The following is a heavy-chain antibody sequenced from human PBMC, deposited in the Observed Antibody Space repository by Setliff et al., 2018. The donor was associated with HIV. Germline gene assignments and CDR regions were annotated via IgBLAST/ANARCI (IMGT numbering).Heavy chain of an antibody. V-gene: IGHV3-49*04. CDR2: IRAKTYGATT. CDR1: GFTFDDYA. CDR3: TTHKSDYYDILTGYYSLSY. D-gene: IGHD3-9*01. J-gene: IGHJ4*02. Sequence: GGSLRLSCTTSGFTFDDYAMSWVRQAPGKGLEWVGFIRAKTYGATTEYAASVKGRFTISRDDSESIAYLQMSSLKTEDTAVYYCTTHKSDYYDILTGYYSLSYWGQGTLVTVSS.